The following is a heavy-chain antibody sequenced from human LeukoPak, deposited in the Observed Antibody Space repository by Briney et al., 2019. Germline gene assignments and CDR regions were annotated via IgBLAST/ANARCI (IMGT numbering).Heavy chain of an antibody. CDR2: INPSGGST. D-gene: IGHD1-26*01. J-gene: IGHJ4*02. CDR1: GYTFTSYY. CDR3: ASQSGSYFTHDY. Sequence: GASVKVSCKASGYTFTSYYMHWVRQAPGQGLEWMGIINPSGGSTSYAQKFQGRVTMTRDTSTSTVYMELSSLRSEDTAVYYCASQSGSYFTHDYWGQGTLVTVSS. V-gene: IGHV1-46*01.